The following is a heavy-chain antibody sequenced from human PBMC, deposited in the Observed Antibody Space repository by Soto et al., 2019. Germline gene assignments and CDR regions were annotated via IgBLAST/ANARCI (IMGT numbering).Heavy chain of an antibody. CDR3: VAYPPFGDPLEGAFY. CDR1: GYTFTSYD. D-gene: IGHD3-10*01. CDR2: MNPNSGNT. J-gene: IGHJ4*02. Sequence: GASVKVSCKASGYTFTSYDINWVRQATGQGLEWMGWMNPNSGNTGYAQKFQGRVTMTRNTSISTAYMELSSLRSEDTAVYYCVAYPPFGDPLEGAFYWGQGTLVTVSS. V-gene: IGHV1-8*01.